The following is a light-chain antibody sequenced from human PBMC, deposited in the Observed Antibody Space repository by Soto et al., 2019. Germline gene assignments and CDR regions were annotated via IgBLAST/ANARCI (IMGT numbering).Light chain of an antibody. Sequence: QAVVTQSPSGSGAPGQTVTISCTGSSSNIGAYYDVHWYQQVPGTAPKLLIYNNNNRPSGVPDRFSGSKSGTSASLAITGLQAEDEADYYCQSYDNSLSNYVFGTGTKLTVL. CDR2: NNN. J-gene: IGLJ1*01. V-gene: IGLV1-40*01. CDR3: QSYDNSLSNYV. CDR1: SSNIGAYYD.